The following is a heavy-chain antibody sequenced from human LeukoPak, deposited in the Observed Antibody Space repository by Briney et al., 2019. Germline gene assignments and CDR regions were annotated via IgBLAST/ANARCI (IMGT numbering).Heavy chain of an antibody. V-gene: IGHV3-23*01. J-gene: IGHJ4*02. CDR1: GFTFSNYA. CDR3: ATENPPAPGWEVLYY. CDR2: ISGSGGST. Sequence: GGSLRLSCAASGFTFSNYAMSWVRQAPGKGLEWVSAISGSGGSTYNADSVKGRFTISRDNSKNTLYLQMNSLRAEDTAVYYCATENPPAPGWEVLYYWGQGTLVTVSS. D-gene: IGHD1-26*01.